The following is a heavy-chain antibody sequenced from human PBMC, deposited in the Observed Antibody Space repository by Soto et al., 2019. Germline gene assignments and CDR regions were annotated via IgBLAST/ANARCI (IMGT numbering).Heavy chain of an antibody. Sequence: SVKVSCKAAGGTFSSYAISWVRQAPGQGLEWMGGIIPIFGTANYAQKFQGRVTITAEESTSTAYMELSSLRSEDTAVYYCARKVGDGYNYFYRCQGPMVAVYS. CDR3: ARKVGDGYNYFY. V-gene: IGHV1-69*13. J-gene: IGHJ4*02. D-gene: IGHD5-12*01. CDR1: GGTFSSYA. CDR2: IIPIFGTA.